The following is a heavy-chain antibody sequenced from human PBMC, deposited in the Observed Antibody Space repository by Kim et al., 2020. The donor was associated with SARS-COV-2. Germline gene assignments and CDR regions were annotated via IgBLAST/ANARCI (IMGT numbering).Heavy chain of an antibody. CDR2: ISTDGSNT. CDR1: GFTFSGYW. CDR3: ARGSGSYYFDF. V-gene: IGHV3-74*01. Sequence: GGSLRLSCSASGFTFSGYWMHWVRQAPGKGLVWVFGISTDGSNTRYADSVKGRFTISRDNAKNTLYLQMYSLRDEDTAVYYCARGSGSYYFDFWGQGTLVTVSS. J-gene: IGHJ4*02. D-gene: IGHD1-26*01.